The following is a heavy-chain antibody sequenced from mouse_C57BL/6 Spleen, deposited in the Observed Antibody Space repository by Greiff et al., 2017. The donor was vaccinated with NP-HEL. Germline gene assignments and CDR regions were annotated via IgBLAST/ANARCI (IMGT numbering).Heavy chain of an antibody. CDR3: ARDGGYYGSSVDY. J-gene: IGHJ2*01. CDR2: ISDGGSYT. CDR1: GFTFSSYA. D-gene: IGHD1-1*01. V-gene: IGHV5-4*01. Sequence: EVQRVESGGGLVKPGGSLKLSCAASGFTFSSYAMSWVRQTPEKRLEWVATISDGGSYTYYPDNVKGRFTISRDNAKNNLYLQMSHLKSEDTAMYYCARDGGYYGSSVDYWGQGTTLTVAS.